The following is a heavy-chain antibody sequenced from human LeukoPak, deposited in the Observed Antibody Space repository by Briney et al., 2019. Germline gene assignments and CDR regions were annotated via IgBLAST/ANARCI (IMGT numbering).Heavy chain of an antibody. CDR1: GGSISSGSYY. J-gene: IGHJ6*03. V-gene: IGHV4-61*02. D-gene: IGHD2-15*01. CDR2: IYRSGSS. CDR3: ARQAPAPPKGSSYSFYKFSYYMDV. Sequence: SETLSLTCTVSGGSISSGSYYWNWIRQPAGKGLEWIGRIYRSGSSNYNPSLKSRVTMSVDTSRHQFPLRLTSVTAADTAVYYCARQAPAPPKGSSYSFYKFSYYMDVWGEGTTVTISS.